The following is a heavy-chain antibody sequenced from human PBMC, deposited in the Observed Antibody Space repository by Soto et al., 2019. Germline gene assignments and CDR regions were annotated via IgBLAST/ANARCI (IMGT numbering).Heavy chain of an antibody. CDR2: IYYSGST. CDR1: GGSISSYY. V-gene: IGHV4-59*01. CDR3: ARVGSLFTSQQYNWFYP. Sequence: PSETLSLTCTVSGGSISSYYWSWIRQPPGKGLEWIGYIYYSGSTNYNPSLKSRVTISVDTSKNQFSLKLSSVTAADTAVYYCARVGSLFTSQQYNWFYPCRRGTLDTVSA. J-gene: IGHJ5*02. D-gene: IGHD3-10*01.